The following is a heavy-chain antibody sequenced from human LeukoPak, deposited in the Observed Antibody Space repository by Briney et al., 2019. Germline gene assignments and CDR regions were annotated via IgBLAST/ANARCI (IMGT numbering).Heavy chain of an antibody. CDR3: ARHSNWFDP. CDR2: IYTSGST. CDR1: GVSISSYY. Sequence: NSSETLSLTCTVSGVSISSYYWSWIRQPPGKGLEWIGYIYTSGSTNYNPSLKSRVTLSVDTSKNQFSLKLSSVTAADTAVYYCARHSNWFDPWGQGTLVTVSS. J-gene: IGHJ5*02. V-gene: IGHV4-4*09.